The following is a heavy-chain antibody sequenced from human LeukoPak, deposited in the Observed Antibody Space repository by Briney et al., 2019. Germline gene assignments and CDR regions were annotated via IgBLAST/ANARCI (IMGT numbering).Heavy chain of an antibody. CDR1: GFTVGSTY. Sequence: PGGSLRLSCEISGFTVGSTYMSWVRQAPGKGLEWVSSISSSSSYIYYADSVKGRFTISRDNAKNSLYLQMNSLRAEDTAVYYCARDQLGYCSSTSCPPGLGGQGTLVTVSS. V-gene: IGHV3-21*01. J-gene: IGHJ4*02. CDR3: ARDQLGYCSSTSCPPGL. D-gene: IGHD2-2*01. CDR2: ISSSSSYI.